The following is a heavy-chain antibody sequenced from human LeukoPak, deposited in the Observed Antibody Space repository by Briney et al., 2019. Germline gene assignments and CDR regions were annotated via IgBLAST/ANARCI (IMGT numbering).Heavy chain of an antibody. CDR1: GGSISSHF. CDR2: IDYSGST. D-gene: IGHD3-22*01. V-gene: IGHV4-59*11. CDR3: GRADRSDYYSAPNAFDI. Sequence: PSETLSLTCTVSGGSISSHFWSWIRQSPEKGLEWIGHIDYSGSTNSNPSLKSRVTMSVDTSKNQFSLRLSSVTAADTAVYFCGRADRSDYYSAPNAFDIWGQGTMVAVSS. J-gene: IGHJ3*02.